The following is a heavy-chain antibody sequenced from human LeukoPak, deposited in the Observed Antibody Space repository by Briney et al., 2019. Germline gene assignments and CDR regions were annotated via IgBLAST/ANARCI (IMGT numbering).Heavy chain of an antibody. CDR3: ARLTGDFWSGLGY. J-gene: IGHJ4*02. CDR1: GYSFTNYW. CDR2: IFPDDSDT. Sequence: GESLKISCKGSGYSFTNYWIGWVRQMPGKGLEWMGIIFPDDSDTRYSPSFQGQVTISADKSISTAYLQWSSLKASDTAMYYCARLTGDFWSGLGYWGQGTLVTVSS. D-gene: IGHD3-3*01. V-gene: IGHV5-51*01.